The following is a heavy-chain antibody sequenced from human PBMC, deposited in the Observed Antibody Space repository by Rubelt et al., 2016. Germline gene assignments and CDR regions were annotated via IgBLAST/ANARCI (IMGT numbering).Heavy chain of an antibody. D-gene: IGHD3-3*01. Sequence: EVQLLESGGGLVQPGGSLRLSCAASGFTFSSYAMHWVRQAPGKGLEYVSAISSNGGSTYYADSVKGRFTISRDKSKNTLYLQMSSLRAEDTAVYYCVSRYYDFWSGKGNDAFDIWGQGTMVTVSS. J-gene: IGHJ3*02. CDR1: GFTFSSYA. CDR3: VSRYYDFWSGKGNDAFDI. V-gene: IGHV3-64D*09. CDR2: ISSNGGST.